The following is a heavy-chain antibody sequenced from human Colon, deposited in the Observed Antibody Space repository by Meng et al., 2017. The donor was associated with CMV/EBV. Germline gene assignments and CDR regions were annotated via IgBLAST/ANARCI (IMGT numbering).Heavy chain of an antibody. Sequence: QGQLVQSGTEVKKPEASGNVSCKTSGYTFTANQLHWVRQAPGQGLGWMGWIYPQDGGTYFAQKFQDRVTLTRDTSITTAYMELSGLTSDDTAIYYCVRESWSFDFWGEGTLVIVSS. CDR1: GYTFTANQ. V-gene: IGHV1-2*02. CDR2: IYPQDGGT. D-gene: IGHD6-13*01. CDR3: VRESWSFDF. J-gene: IGHJ4*02.